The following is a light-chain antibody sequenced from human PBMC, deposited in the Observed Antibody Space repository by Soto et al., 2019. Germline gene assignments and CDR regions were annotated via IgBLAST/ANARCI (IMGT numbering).Light chain of an antibody. CDR2: LNSDGSH. Sequence: QPVLTQSPSASASLGASVKLTCTLSSGHTNNAIAWHQQQPEKGPRYLMRLNSDGSHDKGDGIPDRFSGSSSGAERYLTISSLQSEDEGDYYCQTWGTGFWVFGGGTKLTVL. CDR1: SGHTNNA. CDR3: QTWGTGFWV. V-gene: IGLV4-69*01. J-gene: IGLJ3*02.